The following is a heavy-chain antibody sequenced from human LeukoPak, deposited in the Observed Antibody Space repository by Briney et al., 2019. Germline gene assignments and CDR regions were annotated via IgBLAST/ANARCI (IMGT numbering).Heavy chain of an antibody. D-gene: IGHD6-13*01. CDR1: GGTFSSYA. J-gene: IGHJ4*02. Sequence: GASVKVSCKASGGTFSSYAISWVRQAPGQGLEWMGGIIPIFGTANYAQKLQGRVTMTTDTSTSTAYMELRSLRSDDTAVYYCARDSGSSWYYNWGQGTLVTVSS. CDR2: IIPIFGTA. V-gene: IGHV1-69*05. CDR3: ARDSGSSWYYN.